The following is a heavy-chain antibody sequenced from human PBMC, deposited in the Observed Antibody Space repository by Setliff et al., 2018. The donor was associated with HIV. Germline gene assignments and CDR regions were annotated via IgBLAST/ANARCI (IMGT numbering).Heavy chain of an antibody. CDR3: ARGRSGTYDSSAYYFMNY. Sequence: ASVKVSCKASGYTFVSYGISWVRQAPGQGLEWMGWISANNGKTKYAQKFQGRVTMTTDTSTFTAYMDLRSLRSEDTAVYYCARGRSGTYDSSAYYFMNYWGQGTLVTVSS. D-gene: IGHD3-22*01. CDR2: ISANNGKT. J-gene: IGHJ4*02. V-gene: IGHV1-18*01. CDR1: GYTFVSYG.